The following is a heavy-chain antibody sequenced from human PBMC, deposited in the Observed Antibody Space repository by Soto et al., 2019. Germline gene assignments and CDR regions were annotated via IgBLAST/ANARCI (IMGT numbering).Heavy chain of an antibody. CDR1: GGSVSSGSYY. J-gene: IGHJ6*02. CDR3: ARAGWDVYFGMDV. V-gene: IGHV4-61*01. D-gene: IGHD1-26*01. Sequence: QVQLQESGPGLVRPSETLSLTCTVSGGSVSSGSYYWNWIRQPPGKGLEWIGYISYSGSTNYNPSLESRVTISSDTSKNQFSLNLNSMTAADTAVYYCARAGWDVYFGMDVWGQGTTLTVSS. CDR2: ISYSGST.